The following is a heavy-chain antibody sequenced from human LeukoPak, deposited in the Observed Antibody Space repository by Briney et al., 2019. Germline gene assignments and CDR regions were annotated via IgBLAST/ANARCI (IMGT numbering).Heavy chain of an antibody. CDR2: ISYDGSNK. CDR1: GFTFSSYA. V-gene: IGHV3-30*04. CDR3: ARETRIRGYYYGMDV. Sequence: GGSLRLSCAASGFTFSSYAMHWVRQAPGKGLEWVSVISYDGSNKYYADSVKGRFTISRDNSKNTLYLQMNSLRAEDTAVYYCARETRIRGYYYGMDVWGQGTTVTVSS. J-gene: IGHJ6*02. D-gene: IGHD3-10*01.